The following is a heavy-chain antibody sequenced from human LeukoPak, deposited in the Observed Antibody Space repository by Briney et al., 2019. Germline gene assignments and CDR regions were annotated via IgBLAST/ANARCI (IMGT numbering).Heavy chain of an antibody. CDR2: IYYSGST. J-gene: IGHJ4*02. CDR1: GGSFSGYY. D-gene: IGHD2-15*01. V-gene: IGHV4-59*01. Sequence: SETLSLTCAVYGGSFSGYYWSWIRQPPGKGLEWIGYIYYSGSTNYNPSLKSRVTISVDTSKNQFSLKLSSVTAADTAVYYCARGRSKLTLGYWGQGTLVTVSS. CDR3: ARGRSKLTLGY.